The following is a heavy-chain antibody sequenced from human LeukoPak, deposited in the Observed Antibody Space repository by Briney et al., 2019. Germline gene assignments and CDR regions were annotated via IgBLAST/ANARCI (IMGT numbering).Heavy chain of an antibody. J-gene: IGHJ6*02. Sequence: GGSLRLSCAASGFTFRPYWMHWVRQAPGKGLVSVSRTNSDGSSTAYADSVKGRFTISRDNAKSTLYLQMNSLRPEDTAVYYCARDTSYAMDVWGQGTTVTVSS. D-gene: IGHD3-3*01. CDR2: TNSDGSST. CDR1: GFTFRPYW. V-gene: IGHV3-74*01. CDR3: ARDTSYAMDV.